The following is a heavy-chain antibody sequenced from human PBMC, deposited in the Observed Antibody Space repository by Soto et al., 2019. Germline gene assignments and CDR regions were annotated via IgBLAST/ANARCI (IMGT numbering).Heavy chain of an antibody. CDR3: AGDLRFGDYSGMDV. CDR2: IYYSGST. J-gene: IGHJ6*02. CDR1: GGSISSGGYY. V-gene: IGHV4-31*03. Sequence: QVQLQESGPGLVKPSQTLSLTCTVSGGSISSGGYYWSWIRQHPGKGLEWIGYIYYSGSTYYNPSLKSGVTISVDTSKNQFSLKLSPVTAAETAVYYCAGDLRFGDYSGMDVWGQGTTVTVPS. D-gene: IGHD3-10*01.